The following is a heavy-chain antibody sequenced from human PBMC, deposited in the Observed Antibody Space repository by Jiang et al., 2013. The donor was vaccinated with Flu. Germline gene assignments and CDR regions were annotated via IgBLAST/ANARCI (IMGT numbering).Heavy chain of an antibody. CDR3: ARASIFWSGYSGFHFDY. CDR2: IYHSGST. CDR1: SYSISSGYY. V-gene: IGHV4-38-2*01. Sequence: GLVKPSETLSLTCAVSSYSISSGYYWGWIRQPPGKGLEWIGSIYHSGSTYYNPSLKSRVTISVDTSKNQFSLKLSSVTAADTAVYYCARASIFWSGYSGFHFDYWGQGTLVTVSS. D-gene: IGHD3-3*01. J-gene: IGHJ4*02.